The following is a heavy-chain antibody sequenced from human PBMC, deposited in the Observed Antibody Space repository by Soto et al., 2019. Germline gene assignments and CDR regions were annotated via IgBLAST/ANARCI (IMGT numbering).Heavy chain of an antibody. D-gene: IGHD2-15*01. V-gene: IGHV3-53*01. Sequence: PGGSLRLSCAASGFTVSDNYMNWVRQAPGKGLEWVSVIYSGGSTYYTDSVKGRFTISRDNSKSTLYLQMNSLRAEDTAVYYCARGYPTGGNGLDVWGQGTTVTVSS. CDR1: GFTVSDNY. CDR3: ARGYPTGGNGLDV. CDR2: IYSGGST. J-gene: IGHJ6*02.